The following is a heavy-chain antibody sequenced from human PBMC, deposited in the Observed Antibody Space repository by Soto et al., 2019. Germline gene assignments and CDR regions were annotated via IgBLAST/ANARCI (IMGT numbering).Heavy chain of an antibody. CDR2: IWYVGGNK. D-gene: IGHD3-16*01. Sequence: QVQLVESGGGVVQPGRSLRLSCAASGFTFSNYGMHWVRQAPGKGLEWVAFIWYVGGNKYYAESVKGRFTISRDNSKNTLYLQMNSLRAEDTAVYYCARDGDVNTGFGKDYWGQGTLVTVSS. J-gene: IGHJ4*02. CDR3: ARDGDVNTGFGKDY. V-gene: IGHV3-33*01. CDR1: GFTFSNYG.